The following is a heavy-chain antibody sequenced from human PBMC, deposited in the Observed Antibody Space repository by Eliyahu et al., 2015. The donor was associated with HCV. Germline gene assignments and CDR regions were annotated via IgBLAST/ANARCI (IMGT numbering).Heavy chain of an antibody. J-gene: IGHJ3*02. CDR3: ARGIRGSRAFDI. CDR2: IDSDGXSS. D-gene: IGHD1-26*01. CDR1: GFPFNNYW. V-gene: IGHV3-74*03. Sequence: EVQLVESGGGLVQPGGSLRLSCAASGFPFNNYWXHWVRQAPGKGLVWVSRIDSDGXSSTYAASVKGRFTISRDNANNTLYLQMNDLRAEDTAVYYCARGIRGSRAFDIWGQGTMVTVSS.